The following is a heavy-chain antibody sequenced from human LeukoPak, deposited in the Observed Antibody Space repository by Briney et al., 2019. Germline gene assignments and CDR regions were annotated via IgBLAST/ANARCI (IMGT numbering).Heavy chain of an antibody. CDR3: ARAVGVTAIHTAFDI. Sequence: GGSLRLSCAASGFTVSSKYMSWVRQAPGKGLEWVSVIYSGGGTGYADSVKGRFPISRDNSKNTLYLQMNSLRAEDTAVYYCARAVGVTAIHTAFDIWGQGTMVTVSS. CDR2: IYSGGGT. V-gene: IGHV3-66*02. J-gene: IGHJ3*02. D-gene: IGHD2-21*02. CDR1: GFTVSSKY.